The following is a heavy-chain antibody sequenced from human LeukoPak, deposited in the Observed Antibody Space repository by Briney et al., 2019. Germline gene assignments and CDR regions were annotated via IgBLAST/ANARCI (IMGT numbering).Heavy chain of an antibody. D-gene: IGHD7-27*01. CDR1: GFTFSSYW. J-gene: IGHJ3*02. V-gene: IGHV3-7*04. CDR3: ARDLGWGNSFDI. Sequence: GGSLRLSCAASGFTFSSYWMSWVRQAPGEGLEWVANIKQEGSEKYYVDSVKGRFTISRDNAKNSVYVQMNSLRAEDTAVYYCARDLGWGNSFDIWGQGTMVTVSS. CDR2: IKQEGSEK.